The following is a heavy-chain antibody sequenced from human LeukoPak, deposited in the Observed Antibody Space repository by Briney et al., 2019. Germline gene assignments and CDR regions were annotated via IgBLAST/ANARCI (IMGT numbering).Heavy chain of an antibody. J-gene: IGHJ3*02. V-gene: IGHV4-59*08. CDR2: ISDLGTT. D-gene: IGHD3-3*01. Sequence: PSETLSLTCNVSGGSISNYFWSWIRQPPGRGLEWIGYISDLGTTNYNPSLKGRVTFSVDTSKNQISLRVISVTAADTAVYYCARHSPITIFGVVRSPPGAFDIWGQGTMVTVSS. CDR3: ARHSPITIFGVVRSPPGAFDI. CDR1: GGSISNYF.